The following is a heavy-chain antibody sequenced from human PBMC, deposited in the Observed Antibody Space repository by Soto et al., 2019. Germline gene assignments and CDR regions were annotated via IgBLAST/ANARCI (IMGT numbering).Heavy chain of an antibody. V-gene: IGHV1-69*13. CDR1: GGTFNTHA. J-gene: IGHJ6*01. CDR2: IVPIYGIP. D-gene: IGHD1-1*01. CDR3: ERGPNWNARYYYYGMDV. Sequence: ASVKVSCKTSGGTFNTHAISWVRQAPGHGFEWMGGIVPIYGIPSHAQKFQGRVTITADEPTTTVYMELSSLRSDDTAVYYCERGPNWNARYYYYGMDVWGQGTTGT.